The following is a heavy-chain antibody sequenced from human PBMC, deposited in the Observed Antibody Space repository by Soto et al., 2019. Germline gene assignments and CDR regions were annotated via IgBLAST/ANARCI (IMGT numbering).Heavy chain of an antibody. V-gene: IGHV2-26*01. D-gene: IGHD3-10*01. CDR3: TRIRGWGWLGPNDY. CDR2: IFSSDAK. J-gene: IGHJ4*02. Sequence: SRPTLVNPTETLTLTCTVSGFSLRSARMSVSGIRQPPGKALEWLAHIFSSDAKSYSASLKSRLTISNDTSKSQVVLTMTNMNPVDTATYYCTRIRGWGWLGPNDYWGQGXLVTVSS. CDR1: GFSLRSARMS.